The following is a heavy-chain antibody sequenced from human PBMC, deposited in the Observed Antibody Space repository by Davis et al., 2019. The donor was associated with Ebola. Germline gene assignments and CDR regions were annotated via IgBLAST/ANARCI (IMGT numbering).Heavy chain of an antibody. CDR1: GGSFSDYY. J-gene: IGHJ6*02. D-gene: IGHD5/OR15-5a*01. Sequence: MPSETLSLTCAVSGGSFSDYYWSWIRQPPGKGLEWIGEINHSGSTYYNPSLKIRVTISVDTSKNQFSLKLSSVTAADTAVYYCARDSVLGYGMDVWGQGTTVTVSS. CDR2: INHSGST. CDR3: ARDSVLGYGMDV. V-gene: IGHV4-34*01.